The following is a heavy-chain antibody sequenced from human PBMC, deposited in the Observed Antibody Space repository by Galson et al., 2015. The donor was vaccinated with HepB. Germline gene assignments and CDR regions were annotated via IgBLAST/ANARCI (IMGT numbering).Heavy chain of an antibody. Sequence: SVKVSCKASGYTFTSYGISWVRQAPGQGLEWMGWISAYNGNTNYAQKLQGRVTMTTDTSTSTAYMELRSLRSEDTAVYYCARELEQWLTQYYFDYWGQGTLVTVSS. D-gene: IGHD6-19*01. V-gene: IGHV1-18*01. CDR2: ISAYNGNT. CDR3: ARELEQWLTQYYFDY. J-gene: IGHJ4*02. CDR1: GYTFTSYG.